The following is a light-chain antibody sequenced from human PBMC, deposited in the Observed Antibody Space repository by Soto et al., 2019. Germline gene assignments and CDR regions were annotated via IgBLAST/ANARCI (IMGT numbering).Light chain of an antibody. Sequence: DIQMTQSPSSLSASVGDRVTMTCRASRAIVSYLNWYQQKPGKAPKLLIYDASTLLSGVPSRFSARGSGTDFTLTISSLQPEDFATYFCQQNYDTVVTFGPGTKVD. CDR1: RAIVSY. J-gene: IGKJ3*01. CDR3: QQNYDTVVT. V-gene: IGKV1-39*01. CDR2: DAS.